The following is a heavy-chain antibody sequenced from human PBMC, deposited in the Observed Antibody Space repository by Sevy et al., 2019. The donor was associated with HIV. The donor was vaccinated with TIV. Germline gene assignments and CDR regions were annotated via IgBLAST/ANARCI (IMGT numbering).Heavy chain of an antibody. Sequence: EGSLRLSCAASGFTFSSYSMNWVRQAPGKELEWVSSIRSSSSYIYYADSVKGRFTISRDNAKNSLYLQMNSLRAEDTAVYYCARDNANLGTEFDYWGQGTLVTVSS. J-gene: IGHJ4*02. CDR3: ARDNANLGTEFDY. CDR1: GFTFSSYS. D-gene: IGHD1-1*01. V-gene: IGHV3-21*01. CDR2: IRSSSSYI.